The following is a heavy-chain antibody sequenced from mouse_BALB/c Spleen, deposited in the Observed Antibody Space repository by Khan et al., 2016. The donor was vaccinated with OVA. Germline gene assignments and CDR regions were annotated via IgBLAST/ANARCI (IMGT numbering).Heavy chain of an antibody. Sequence: VELVESGTELARPGASVNLSCKASGYTFTDFYINWVKQRSGQGLEWIGEISPGSGDTYYNEKFKGKATLTADKSSSTAYMQLSSLTSEASAVYFCARSNYFGYTFAYWGQGTLVTVSA. CDR1: GYTFTDFY. CDR2: ISPGSGDT. D-gene: IGHD1-2*01. J-gene: IGHJ3*01. V-gene: IGHV1-77*01. CDR3: ARSNYFGYTFAY.